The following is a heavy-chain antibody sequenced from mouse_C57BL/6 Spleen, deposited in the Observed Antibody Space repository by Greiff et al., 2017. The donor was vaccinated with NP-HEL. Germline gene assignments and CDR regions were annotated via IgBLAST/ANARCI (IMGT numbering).Heavy chain of an antibody. CDR2: IYPGSGST. Sequence: VQLQQPGAELVKPGASVKMSCKASGYTFTSYWITWVKQRPGQGLEWIGDIYPGSGSTNYNEKFKSKATLTVDTSSSTAYMQLSSLTSEDSAVYYCARERNYYGSSYGYFDVWGTGTTVTVSS. CDR1: GYTFTSYW. J-gene: IGHJ1*03. CDR3: ARERNYYGSSYGYFDV. D-gene: IGHD1-1*01. V-gene: IGHV1-55*01.